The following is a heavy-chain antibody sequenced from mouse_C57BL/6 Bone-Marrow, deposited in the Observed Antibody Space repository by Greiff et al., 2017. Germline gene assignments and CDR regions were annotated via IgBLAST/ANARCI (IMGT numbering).Heavy chain of an antibody. J-gene: IGHJ2*01. Sequence: EVQLQQSGPELVKPGASVKISCKASGYSFTGYYMNWVKQSPEKSLEWIGEINPSTGGTTYNQKFKAKATLTVDKSSSTAYMQLKCLTSDDSAVYYCAREGTTVVAPYYFDNWGQGTTLTVSS. CDR2: INPSTGGT. V-gene: IGHV1-42*01. CDR1: GYSFTGYY. CDR3: AREGTTVVAPYYFDN. D-gene: IGHD1-1*01.